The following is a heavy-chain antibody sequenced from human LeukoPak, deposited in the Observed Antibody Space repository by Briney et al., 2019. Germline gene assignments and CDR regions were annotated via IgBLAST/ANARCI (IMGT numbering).Heavy chain of an antibody. D-gene: IGHD6-19*01. V-gene: IGHV4-59*01. J-gene: IGHJ4*02. CDR2: IYYSGST. CDR3: SAVAEGY. Sequence: SETLSLTCTVSGGSISSYYWSWIRQPPGKGLEWIGYIYYSGSTNYNPSLKSRVTISVDTSKNQFSLKLSSVTAADTAVYYCSAVAEGYWGQGTLVTVSS. CDR1: GGSISSYY.